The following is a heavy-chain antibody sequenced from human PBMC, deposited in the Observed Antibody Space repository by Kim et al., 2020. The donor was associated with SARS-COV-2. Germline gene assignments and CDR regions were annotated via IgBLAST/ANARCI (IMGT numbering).Heavy chain of an antibody. Sequence: ASVKVSCKASGYTFTGYSMHWVRQAPGQGLEWMGWINPNSGGTNYAQKFQGRVTMTRDTSTSTAYMELSSLRSEDTAVYCCAGQLRITMVVVVPYAFDIWGPRTTGTLSS. D-gene: IGHD3-22*01. CDR3: AGQLRITMVVVVPYAFDI. J-gene: IGHJ3*02. V-gene: IGHV1-2*02. CDR1: GYTFTGYS. CDR2: INPNSGGT.